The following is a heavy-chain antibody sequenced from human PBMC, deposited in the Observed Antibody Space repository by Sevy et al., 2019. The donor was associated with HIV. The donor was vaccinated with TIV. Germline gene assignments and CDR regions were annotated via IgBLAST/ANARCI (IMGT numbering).Heavy chain of an antibody. Sequence: GGSLRLSCAASGFTFSNFWMSWVRHAPGKGLEWVANIKRDGSEKYYMASVKGRFTISRDNAKKSMYLQMNSLRAEDTAIYFCARDCSSTSCLWGLDVWGQGTTVTVSS. V-gene: IGHV3-7*03. J-gene: IGHJ6*02. CDR3: ARDCSSTSCLWGLDV. D-gene: IGHD2-2*01. CDR2: IKRDGSEK. CDR1: GFTFSNFW.